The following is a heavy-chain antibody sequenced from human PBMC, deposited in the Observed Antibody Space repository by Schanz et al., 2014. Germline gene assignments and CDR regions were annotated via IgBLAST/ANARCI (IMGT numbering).Heavy chain of an antibody. CDR2: IGVDGTTT. D-gene: IGHD1-26*01. J-gene: IGHJ4*02. Sequence: EVQLLESGGGLVQPGGSLRLSCLASGFAFSSYGMNWLRQAPGKGLEWVSVIGVDGTTTYHSDSVKGRFTISRDSAENSLYLQMNSLRAEDTAVYYCARDHTTESYYSAGPPIDYWGQGTLLTVSS. CDR3: ARDHTTESYYSAGPPIDY. CDR1: GFAFSSYG. V-gene: IGHV3-48*04.